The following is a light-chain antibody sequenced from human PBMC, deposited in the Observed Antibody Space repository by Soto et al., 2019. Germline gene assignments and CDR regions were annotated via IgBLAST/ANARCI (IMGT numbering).Light chain of an antibody. Sequence: QSVLTQPHSASGTPGQRVTISCSGSSSNIGSNYVYWYQQLPGTAPQLLIYRNNQRPSGVPDRFSGSKSGTSASLAISALRSEDEADYYCTVWDDSLRGRLFGGGTKVTVL. J-gene: IGLJ2*01. V-gene: IGLV1-47*01. CDR3: TVWDDSLRGRL. CDR2: RNN. CDR1: SSNIGSNY.